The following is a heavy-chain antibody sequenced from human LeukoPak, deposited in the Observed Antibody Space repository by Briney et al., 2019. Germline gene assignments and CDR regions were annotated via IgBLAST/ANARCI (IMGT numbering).Heavy chain of an antibody. J-gene: IGHJ4*02. D-gene: IGHD5-24*01. CDR3: ARQRAPRYISALGH. CDR1: GGSISSSSYY. Sequence: PSETLSLTCTVSGGSISSSSYYWGWIRQPPGKGLEWIGSIYYSGSTTYNPSLKSRVTISVDTSKNQFSLELRSVTAADTAIYFCARQRAPRYISALGHWGQGTLVTVSS. CDR2: IYYSGST. V-gene: IGHV4-39*07.